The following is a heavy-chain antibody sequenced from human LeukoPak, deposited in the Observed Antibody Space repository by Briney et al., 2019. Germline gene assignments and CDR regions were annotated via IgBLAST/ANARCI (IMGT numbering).Heavy chain of an antibody. CDR1: GFTFSSYG. V-gene: IGHV3-33*01. J-gene: IGHJ4*02. CDR2: IWYDGSNK. Sequence: GGSLRLSCAASGFTFSSYGMHWVRQAPGKGLEWVAVIWYDGSNKYYADYVKGRFTISRDNSKNTLYLQMNSLRAEDTAVYYCARELSSSWYYFDYWGQGTLVTVSS. CDR3: ARELSSSWYYFDY. D-gene: IGHD6-13*01.